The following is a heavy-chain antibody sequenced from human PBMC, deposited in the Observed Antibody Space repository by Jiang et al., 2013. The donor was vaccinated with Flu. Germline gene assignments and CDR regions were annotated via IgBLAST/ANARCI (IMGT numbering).Heavy chain of an antibody. CDR2: IWYDGSNK. Sequence: QLVESGGGVVQPGRSLRLSCAASGFTFSSYGMHWVRQAPGKGLEWVAVIWYDGSNKYYADSVKGRFTISRDNSKNTLYLQMNSLRAEDTAVYYCARVEYSSGFGPGDVWGQGTTVTVSS. J-gene: IGHJ6*02. D-gene: IGHD6-19*01. CDR1: GFTFSSYG. CDR3: ARVEYSSGFGPGDV. V-gene: IGHV3-33*01.